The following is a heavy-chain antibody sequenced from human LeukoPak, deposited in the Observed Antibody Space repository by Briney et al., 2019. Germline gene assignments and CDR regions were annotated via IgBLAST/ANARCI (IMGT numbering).Heavy chain of an antibody. CDR3: ARARQWLVRGWFDP. J-gene: IGHJ5*02. CDR2: INHSGST. Sequence: KPSETLSLTCAVYGGSFSGYYWSWIRQPPGKGLEWIGKINHSGSTNYNPSLKSRVTISVDTSKNQFSLKLSSVTAADTAVYYCARARQWLVRGWFDPWGQGTLVTVSS. CDR1: GGSFSGYY. D-gene: IGHD6-19*01. V-gene: IGHV4-34*01.